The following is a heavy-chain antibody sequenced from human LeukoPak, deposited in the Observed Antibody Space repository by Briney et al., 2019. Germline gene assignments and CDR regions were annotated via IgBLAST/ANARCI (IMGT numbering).Heavy chain of an antibody. Sequence: GGSLRLSCAASGFTFSSYSMNWVRQAPGQGLEWVSSISGTTDYIYYADSVKGRFTISRDNADNSLYLQLSSLRAEDTAVYYCAREQRTFDYWGQGILVTVSS. CDR1: GFTFSSYS. CDR3: AREQRTFDY. V-gene: IGHV3-21*04. J-gene: IGHJ4*02. CDR2: ISGTTDYI. D-gene: IGHD5-24*01.